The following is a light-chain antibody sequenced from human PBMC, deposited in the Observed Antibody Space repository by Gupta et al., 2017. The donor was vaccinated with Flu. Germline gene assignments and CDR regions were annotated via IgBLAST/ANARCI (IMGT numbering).Light chain of an antibody. CDR1: QSISSW. CDR2: MAS. Sequence: PSTLSASVGDRVTITCRASQSISSWLAWYQQKPGKPPKLLIYMASTLETGVPSRFDGSGSVTEFTLTISSLHPDDFATYYCQEYNSYSWTFGQGTKVEIK. CDR3: QEYNSYSWT. V-gene: IGKV1-5*03. J-gene: IGKJ1*01.